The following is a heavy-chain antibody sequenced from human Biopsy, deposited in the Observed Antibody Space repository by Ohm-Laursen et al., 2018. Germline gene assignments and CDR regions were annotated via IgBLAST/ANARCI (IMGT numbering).Heavy chain of an antibody. J-gene: IGHJ4*02. Sequence: ILSLTCTVSGDSINSSYWSWIRQAPGKGLEWIGFISNSGNTNYNPSLKSRVTISADTSKNQFSLKLGSVTVADTAVFYCARRGSGGRSFDYWGQGSLVTVSS. CDR1: GDSINSSY. V-gene: IGHV4-59*08. D-gene: IGHD2-15*01. CDR2: ISNSGNT. CDR3: ARRGSGGRSFDY.